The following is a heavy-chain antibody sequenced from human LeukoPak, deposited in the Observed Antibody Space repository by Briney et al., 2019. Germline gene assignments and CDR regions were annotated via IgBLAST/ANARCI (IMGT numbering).Heavy chain of an antibody. CDR1: GGSISSYY. V-gene: IGHV4-59*01. Sequence: SETLSLTCTVSGGSISSYYWSWIWQPPGKGLEWIGYIYYSGSTSYNPSLRSRVTISIDISKNQFSLKLSSVTAADTAVYYCARDLRTVAANSHDAFDIWGQGTMVTVSS. D-gene: IGHD6-19*01. J-gene: IGHJ3*02. CDR3: ARDLRTVAANSHDAFDI. CDR2: IYYSGST.